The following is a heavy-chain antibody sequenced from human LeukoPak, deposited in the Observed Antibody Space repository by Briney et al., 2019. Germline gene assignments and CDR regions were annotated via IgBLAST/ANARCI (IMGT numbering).Heavy chain of an antibody. Sequence: ASVKVSCKASGYTFTNHSINWVRQAPGQGLEYMGWINTNTGNPTCAQAFTGRIVFSLDTSVSTAYLQIRSLKAEDTAVYLCARRSMVQHMDVWGKGTTVIVSS. D-gene: IGHD3-10*01. V-gene: IGHV7-4-1*02. CDR3: ARRSMVQHMDV. CDR1: GYTFTNHS. CDR2: INTNTGNP. J-gene: IGHJ6*03.